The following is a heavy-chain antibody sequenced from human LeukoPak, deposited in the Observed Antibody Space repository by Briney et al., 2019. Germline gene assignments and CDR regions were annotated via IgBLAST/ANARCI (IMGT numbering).Heavy chain of an antibody. V-gene: IGHV3-23*01. J-gene: IGHJ4*02. CDR1: GFTFRMDA. D-gene: IGHD2-8*01. CDR3: TKDRYCTTTFCPLDY. Sequence: PGGSLRLSCTASGFTFRMDAISCGRQAPGKGLESGSSIIYDVRHTYYAASLKGRVTISRDNSQNTLYLQMNSLRAEDTALYYCTKDRYCTTTFCPLDYWGQGTLVTVSS. CDR2: IIYDVRHT.